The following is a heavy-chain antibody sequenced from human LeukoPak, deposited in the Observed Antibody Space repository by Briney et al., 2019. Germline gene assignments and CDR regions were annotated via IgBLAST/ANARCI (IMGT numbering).Heavy chain of an antibody. D-gene: IGHD4-17*01. CDR1: GYSISSGYY. V-gene: IGHV4-38-2*01. Sequence: PSETLSLTCAVSGYSISSGYYWGWIRQPPGKGLEWIGSIYHSGSTYYNPSLKSRATISVDTSKNQCSLKLSSVTAADTAVYYCARTSDFYGDYANVGLDYWGQGTLVTVSS. CDR2: IYHSGST. J-gene: IGHJ4*02. CDR3: ARTSDFYGDYANVGLDY.